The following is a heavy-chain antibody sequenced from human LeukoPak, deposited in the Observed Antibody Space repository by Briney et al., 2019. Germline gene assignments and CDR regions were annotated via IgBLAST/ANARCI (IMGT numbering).Heavy chain of an antibody. Sequence: GGSLRLSCAASGFIFTGYFMSWVRQAPGKGLEWVASIKHDGSEKYYVDSVKGRFTISRDNAKNSLYLQMNSLRAEDTAVYYCARDHGGAKEDYYFDYWGQGTLVTVSS. CDR1: GFIFTGYF. D-gene: IGHD3-16*01. J-gene: IGHJ4*02. V-gene: IGHV3-7*01. CDR3: ARDHGGAKEDYYFDY. CDR2: IKHDGSEK.